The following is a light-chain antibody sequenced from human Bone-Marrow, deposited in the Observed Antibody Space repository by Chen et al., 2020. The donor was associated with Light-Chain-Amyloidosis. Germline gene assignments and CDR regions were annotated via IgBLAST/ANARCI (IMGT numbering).Light chain of an antibody. Sequence: QAALTQPASVPGSPGQSFTISCTGTSSDVGTYSLVSWFQQHPGKAPKVILIEVNKRPSGVSDRFSGSKSGNTASLTISGLQGEDEADYYCCSYAGSKTFVLFGGGTKLTVL. V-gene: IGLV2-23*02. CDR2: EVN. J-gene: IGLJ2*01. CDR1: SSDVGTYSL. CDR3: CSYAGSKTFVL.